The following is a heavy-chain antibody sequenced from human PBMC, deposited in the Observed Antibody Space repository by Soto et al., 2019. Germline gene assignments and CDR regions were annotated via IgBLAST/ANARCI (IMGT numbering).Heavy chain of an antibody. J-gene: IGHJ2*01. CDR2: ISASGGNI. V-gene: IGHV3-23*01. Sequence: PXVSLRLSCVASGFIFSDYAMTWVRQAPGKGLEWVATISASGGNIEYTDSLKGRFTISRDNSKNTLYLQLNGLTADDTAVHYCAKVAGGLGYFDLWGRGTLVTVSS. CDR3: AKVAGGLGYFDL. CDR1: GFIFSDYA. D-gene: IGHD3-16*01.